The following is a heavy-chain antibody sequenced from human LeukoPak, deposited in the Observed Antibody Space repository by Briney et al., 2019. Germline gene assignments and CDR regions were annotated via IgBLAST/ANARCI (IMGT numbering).Heavy chain of an antibody. CDR3: ARDPPPFWTGYSFQYYGMDV. CDR1: GFTFSSHV. J-gene: IGHJ6*02. CDR2: ISSSSGTI. V-gene: IGHV3-48*02. Sequence: GGSLRLSCAASGFTFSSHVMNWVRQAPGKGLEWVSHISSSSGTIYYVDSVKGRFTISRDNAKNSLFLQKNSLRDEDTAVYYCARDPPPFWTGYSFQYYGMDVWGQGTTVTVSS. D-gene: IGHD3/OR15-3a*01.